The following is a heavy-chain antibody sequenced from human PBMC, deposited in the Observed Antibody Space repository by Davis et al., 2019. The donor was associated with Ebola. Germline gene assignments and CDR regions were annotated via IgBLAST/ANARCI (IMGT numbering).Heavy chain of an antibody. CDR1: GFTFGDYA. Sequence: GESLKIPCAASGFTFGDYAMHWVRQAPGKGLEWVSLLIWDGRSTAYADSVRDRFSISRDNSRNFLYLQMNGLRAEDTALYYCTAYDSTFRNYWGQGTLVTVSS. CDR3: TAYDSTFRNY. V-gene: IGHV3-43D*03. J-gene: IGHJ4*02. D-gene: IGHD3-22*01. CDR2: LIWDGRST.